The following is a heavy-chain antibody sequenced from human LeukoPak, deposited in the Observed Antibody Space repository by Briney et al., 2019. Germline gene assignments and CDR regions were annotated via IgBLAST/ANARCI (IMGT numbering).Heavy chain of an antibody. CDR2: IYYSGIT. CDR3: ARHFPHMDYSGWKQGWFDP. D-gene: IGHD6-19*01. J-gene: IGHJ5*02. Sequence: PSETLSLTCTVSGDSINSRSYYWGWIRQPPGKGLEWIGSIYYSGITYYNPSLKRRVTISVDTSENQFSLRLLSVTAADTAVYYCARHFPHMDYSGWKQGWFDPWGQGTLVTVSS. CDR1: GDSINSRSYY. V-gene: IGHV4-39*01.